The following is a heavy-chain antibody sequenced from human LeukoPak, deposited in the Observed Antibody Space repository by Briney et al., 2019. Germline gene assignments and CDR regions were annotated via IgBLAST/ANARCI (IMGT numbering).Heavy chain of an antibody. Sequence: GASVEVSCKASGYTFTGYYMHWVRQAPGQGLEWMGWINPNSGGTNYAQKFQGRVTMTRDTSISTAYMELSRLRSDDTAVYYCARVEYSYGCVDYWGQGTLVTVSS. D-gene: IGHD5-18*01. CDR1: GYTFTGYY. CDR3: ARVEYSYGCVDY. J-gene: IGHJ4*02. V-gene: IGHV1-2*02. CDR2: INPNSGGT.